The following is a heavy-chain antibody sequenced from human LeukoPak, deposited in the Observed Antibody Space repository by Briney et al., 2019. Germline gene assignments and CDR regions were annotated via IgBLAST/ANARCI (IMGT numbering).Heavy chain of an antibody. CDR3: ARVGVAATTTTIYDAFDI. CDR2: INAGNGNT. V-gene: IGHV1-3*01. J-gene: IGHJ3*02. CDR1: GYTFTSYA. D-gene: IGHD2-15*01. Sequence: ASVKVSCKASGYTFTSYAMHWVRQAPGQRLEWMGWINAGNGNTKYSQKFQGRVTITRDTSASTAYMELSSLRSEDTAVYYCARVGVAATTTTIYDAFDIWGQGTMVTVSS.